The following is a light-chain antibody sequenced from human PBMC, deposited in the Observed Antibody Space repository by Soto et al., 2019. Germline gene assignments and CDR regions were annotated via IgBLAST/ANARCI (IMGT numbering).Light chain of an antibody. V-gene: IGLV2-8*01. Sequence: QPVLTQPPSASGSPGQSVTISCTGTGSDVGGYNYVSWYQQHPGKAPKLVIFDVSRRPSGVPDRFSGSKSGNTASLTVSGLQAEDEADYYCGSFAASNNLLFGRGTQLTVL. CDR2: DVS. CDR3: GSFAASNNLL. CDR1: GSDVGGYNY. J-gene: IGLJ2*01.